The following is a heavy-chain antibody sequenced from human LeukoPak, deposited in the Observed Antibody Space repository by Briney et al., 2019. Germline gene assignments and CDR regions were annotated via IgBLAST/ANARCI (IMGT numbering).Heavy chain of an antibody. CDR1: GFTFSAHA. Sequence: GGSLRLSCAASGFTFSAHAMSWVRQPPGKGLEWVSAISGSNGRTHYAGSLRGRFSISRDNSKNTLYLQMNSLRADDTAVYYCAKDVLHDGSVYYANYLDSWGHGTLVTVSS. V-gene: IGHV3-23*01. J-gene: IGHJ5*01. D-gene: IGHD3-22*01. CDR3: AKDVLHDGSVYYANYLDS. CDR2: ISGSNGRT.